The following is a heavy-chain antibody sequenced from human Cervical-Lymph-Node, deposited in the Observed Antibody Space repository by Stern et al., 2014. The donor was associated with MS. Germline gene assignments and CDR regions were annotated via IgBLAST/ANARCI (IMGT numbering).Heavy chain of an antibody. J-gene: IGHJ5*02. D-gene: IGHD2-15*01. CDR2: IIPILGLA. CDR3: ARGVVSNRAAATLHNLFDP. V-gene: IGHV1-69*09. CDR1: GGTFSSSYA. Sequence: VQLVQSGAEVKKPGSSMNVSCKTSGGTFSSSYAITWMRQAPGQGLVWMGRIIPILGLANYAQKFQGRVIITADKSTSTTYMELSSLRSEDTAVYYCARGVVSNRAAATLHNLFDPWGQGTLVTVSS.